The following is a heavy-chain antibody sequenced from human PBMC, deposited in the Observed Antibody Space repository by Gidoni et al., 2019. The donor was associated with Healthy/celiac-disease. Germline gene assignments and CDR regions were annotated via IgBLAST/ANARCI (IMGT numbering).Heavy chain of an antibody. V-gene: IGHV3-21*01. CDR1: GFTFSSYS. D-gene: IGHD3-22*01. CDR2: ISSSSSYI. CDR3: ARDFIFSMIVVGAVGYGMDV. J-gene: IGHJ6*02. Sequence: EVQLVESGGGLVKPGGSLRLSCAASGFTFSSYSMNWVRQAPGKGLEWVSSISSSSSYIYYADSVKGRFTISRDNAKNSLYLQMNSLRAEDTAVYYCARDFIFSMIVVGAVGYGMDVWGQGTTVTVSS.